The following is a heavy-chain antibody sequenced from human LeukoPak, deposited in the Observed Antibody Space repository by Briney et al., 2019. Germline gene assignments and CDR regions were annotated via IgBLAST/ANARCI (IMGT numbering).Heavy chain of an antibody. CDR1: GFTFGDYT. D-gene: IGHD3-10*01. Sequence: PGGSLRLSCTASGFTFGDYTMSWFRQALGKGREWGSYISSSGSAIYYADSVKGRSAISRDNAKNTLYLQMNGLRTEETAVYFCTRDGSREWPIGYWGQGTLVTVSS. V-gene: IGHV3-11*04. CDR3: TRDGSREWPIGY. CDR2: ISSSGSAI. J-gene: IGHJ4*02.